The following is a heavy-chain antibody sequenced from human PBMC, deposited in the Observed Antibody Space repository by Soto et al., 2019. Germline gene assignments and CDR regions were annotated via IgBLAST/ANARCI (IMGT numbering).Heavy chain of an antibody. CDR3: ARVAYCGGDCYRGFDP. CDR2: IYYSGST. J-gene: IGHJ5*02. CDR1: GDSISSSSYY. D-gene: IGHD2-21*02. V-gene: IGHV4-39*07. Sequence: SETLSLTCTVSGDSISSSSYYWGWIRQPPGKGLEWIGSIYYSGSTYYNPSLKSRVTISVDRSKNQFSLKLSSVTAADTAVYYCARVAYCGGDCYRGFDPWGQGTLVTVSS.